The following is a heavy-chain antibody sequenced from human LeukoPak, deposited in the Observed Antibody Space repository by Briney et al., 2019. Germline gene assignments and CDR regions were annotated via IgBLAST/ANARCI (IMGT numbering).Heavy chain of an antibody. V-gene: IGHV1-24*01. CDR1: GYTLTELS. J-gene: IGHJ4*02. CDR3: ATYPEPVYGGNSYENFDY. CDR2: FDPEDGET. Sequence: ALVKVSCKVSGYTLTELSMHWVRQAPGKGLEWMGGFDPEDGETIYAQKFRGRVTMTEDTSTGTAYMELSSLRSEDTAVYYCATYPEPVYGGNSYENFDYWGQGTLVTVSS. D-gene: IGHD4-23*01.